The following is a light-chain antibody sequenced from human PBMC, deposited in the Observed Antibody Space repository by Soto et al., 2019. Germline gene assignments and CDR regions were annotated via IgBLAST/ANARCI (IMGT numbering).Light chain of an antibody. CDR3: SSDTSGSTRV. Sequence: QSALTQPASVSGSPGQSIAISCTGTFSDVGGYDYVSWYQQHPDKAPKLMIYEVTKRPSGVSNRFSGSKSGNTASLTISGLQPEDEADYYCSSDTSGSTRVFGSGNKLTVL. V-gene: IGLV2-14*01. J-gene: IGLJ1*01. CDR2: EVT. CDR1: FSDVGGYDY.